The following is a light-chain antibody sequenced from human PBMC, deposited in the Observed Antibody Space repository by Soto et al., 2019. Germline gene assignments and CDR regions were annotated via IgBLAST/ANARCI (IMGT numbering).Light chain of an antibody. Sequence: EIVLPQSPGTLSLSPGERATLSCRASQSVTSNYLAWYQQKPGQAPRLLIYGASSRAADIPDRFSGSGSGTDFTLTISRLEPEDFAVYYCQQYGSSPLTFGGGTKVEIK. CDR2: GAS. CDR3: QQYGSSPLT. V-gene: IGKV3-20*01. CDR1: QSVTSNY. J-gene: IGKJ4*01.